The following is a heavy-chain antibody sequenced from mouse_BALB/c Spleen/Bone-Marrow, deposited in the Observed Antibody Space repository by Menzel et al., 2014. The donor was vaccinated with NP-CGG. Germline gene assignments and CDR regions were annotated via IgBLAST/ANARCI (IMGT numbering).Heavy chain of an antibody. D-gene: IGHD3-2*01. V-gene: IGHV1S33*01. Sequence: SGPELVKPGALVKISCKASGFTFRSYDINWVKQRPGQGLEWIGWIYPGDGSTKYNEKFKGKATLTADKSSSTAYMQLSSLTSDNSAVYSCARSGDSSGYGFAYWGQGTLVTVSA. CDR3: ARSGDSSGYGFAY. CDR2: IYPGDGST. J-gene: IGHJ3*01. CDR1: GFTFRSYD.